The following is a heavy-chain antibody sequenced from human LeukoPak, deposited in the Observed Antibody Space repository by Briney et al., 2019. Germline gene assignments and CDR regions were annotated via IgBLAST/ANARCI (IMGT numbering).Heavy chain of an antibody. V-gene: IGHV3-53*01. Sequence: PGGSLRLSCAASGFTVSSNYMSWVRQAPGKGLEWVSVIYSGGSTYYADSVKGRFTISRDNSKNTLYLQMNSLRAEDTAVYYCARVMVQLERSQPFDYWGQGTLVTVSS. CDR1: GFTVSSNY. D-gene: IGHD1-1*01. CDR2: IYSGGST. J-gene: IGHJ4*02. CDR3: ARVMVQLERSQPFDY.